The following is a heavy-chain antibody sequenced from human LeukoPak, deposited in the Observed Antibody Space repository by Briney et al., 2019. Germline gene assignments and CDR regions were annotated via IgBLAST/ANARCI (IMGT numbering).Heavy chain of an antibody. CDR2: INIGGTNT. J-gene: IGHJ5*02. V-gene: IGHV3-11*01. CDR1: GFTFNDYY. CDR3: ATDGAGFDT. Sequence: GGSLRLSCAASGFTFNDYYMSWIRQDPGKGLEWLSYINIGGTNTHYADSVKGRFTISRDNAKWSLYLEMNNLRAEDTAVYFCATDGAGFDTWGQGVLVTVSS.